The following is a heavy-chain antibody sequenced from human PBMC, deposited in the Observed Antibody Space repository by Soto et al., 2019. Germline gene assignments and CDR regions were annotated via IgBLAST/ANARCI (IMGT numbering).Heavy chain of an antibody. CDR1: GGSISSGGYY. CDR2: IYYSGST. D-gene: IGHD3-22*01. CDR3: AREGGYYDSSGYPPSGMDV. Sequence: PSETLSLTCTVSGGSISSGGYYWSWIRQHPGKGLEWTGYIYYSGSTYYNPSLKSRVTISVDTSKNQFSLKLSSVTAADTAVYYCAREGGYYDSSGYPPSGMDVWGQGXTVTVSS. J-gene: IGHJ6*02. V-gene: IGHV4-31*03.